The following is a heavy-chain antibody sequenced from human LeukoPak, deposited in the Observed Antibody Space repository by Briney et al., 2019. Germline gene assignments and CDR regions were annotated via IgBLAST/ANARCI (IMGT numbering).Heavy chain of an antibody. J-gene: IGHJ4*02. CDR1: GGSLSSSSYY. Sequence: PSETLSLTCTVCGGSLSSSSYYWGWIRQPPGKGLEWLGCIYYSGSTYYNPPLKSRVTISVDTSKNQFSLKLSFVTAADTAVYFCARPVSFSYGSYYFDYWGQGTLVTVSS. D-gene: IGHD5-18*01. CDR3: ARPVSFSYGSYYFDY. CDR2: IYYSGST. V-gene: IGHV4-39*01.